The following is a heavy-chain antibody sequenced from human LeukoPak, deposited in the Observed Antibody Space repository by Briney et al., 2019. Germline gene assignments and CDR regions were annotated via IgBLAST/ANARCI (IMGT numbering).Heavy chain of an antibody. CDR3: ARIAGSGSYYPLGYYYYYMDV. J-gene: IGHJ6*03. Sequence: ASVTVSCKASGYTFTGYYMHWVRQAPGQGLEWMGWIDPNSGGTNYARKFEGRVTMTRDTSISTDYMELSRLKSDDTAVYYCARIAGSGSYYPLGYYYYYMDVWGKGTTVTISS. CDR2: IDPNSGGT. V-gene: IGHV1-2*02. CDR1: GYTFTGYY. D-gene: IGHD3-10*01.